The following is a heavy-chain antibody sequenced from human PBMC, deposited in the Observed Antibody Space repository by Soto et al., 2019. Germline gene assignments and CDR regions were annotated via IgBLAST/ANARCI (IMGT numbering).Heavy chain of an antibody. D-gene: IGHD3-3*01. CDR2: IYSSGST. CDR1: GGAISTYY. V-gene: IGHV4-4*07. Sequence: SETLSLTCTVSGGAISTYYWTWIRQPAGKGLEWIGRIYSSGSTKYNPSLQSRVTMSLDTFNNQFSLRLTSVTAADTAVYYCARGQRFSDWFDPWGQGTLVTVSS. J-gene: IGHJ5*02. CDR3: ARGQRFSDWFDP.